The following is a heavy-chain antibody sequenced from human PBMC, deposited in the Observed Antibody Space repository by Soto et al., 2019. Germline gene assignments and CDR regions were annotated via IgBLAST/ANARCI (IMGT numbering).Heavy chain of an antibody. Sequence: GGSLRLSCTACGFTFGDYSISWVRQAPWKGLEWVGFIRSKAYGGTTEYAASVKGRFTISRDDSKSIAYLQMNSLKTEDTAVYYCTKRMITFGRVHRVEEVCGQVTTVTVCS. D-gene: IGHD3-16*01. V-gene: IGHV3-49*04. CDR2: IRSKAYGGTT. CDR3: TKRMITFGRVHRVEEV. CDR1: GFTFGDYS. J-gene: IGHJ6*02.